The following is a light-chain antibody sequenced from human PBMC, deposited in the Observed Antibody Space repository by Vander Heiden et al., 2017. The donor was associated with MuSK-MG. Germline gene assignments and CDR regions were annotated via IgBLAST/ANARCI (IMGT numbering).Light chain of an antibody. V-gene: IGLV2-14*03. J-gene: IGLJ2*01. CDR3: SSYTSSSTPV. Sequence: QSALTQPASVSGSPGQSTTISCTGTSSDVGGYNYVSWDQQHPGKAPKLMIYDVSNRPSGVSNRFSGSKSGNTASLTISGLQAEDEADYYCSSYTSSSTPVFGGGTKLTVL. CDR2: DVS. CDR1: SSDVGGYNY.